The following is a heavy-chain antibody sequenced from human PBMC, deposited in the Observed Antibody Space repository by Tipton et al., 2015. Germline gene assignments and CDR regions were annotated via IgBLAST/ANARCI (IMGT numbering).Heavy chain of an antibody. CDR3: ARGGVGSSWVDY. D-gene: IGHD6-13*01. CDR2: INRDATA. Sequence: TLSLTCAVYGGSFSGAYWSWMRQPSGKGLEWIGEINRDATANYNPSLKSRVTISVDTSRNQFSLNLTSVTAADTAVYYCARGGVGSSWVDYWGQGTLVTVSS. CDR1: GGSFSGAY. J-gene: IGHJ4*02. V-gene: IGHV4-34*01.